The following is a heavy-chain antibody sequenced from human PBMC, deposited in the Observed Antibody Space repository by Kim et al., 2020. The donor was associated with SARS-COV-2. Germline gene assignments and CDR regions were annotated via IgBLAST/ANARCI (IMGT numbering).Heavy chain of an antibody. D-gene: IGHD5-12*01. J-gene: IGHJ4*02. CDR3: AREGRGGYGFFDY. V-gene: IGHV4-30-2*05. Sequence: YNPSLKSRVTISKDTSKNQFSLELSSVTAADTAVYYCAREGRGGYGFFDYWGQGTLVTVSS.